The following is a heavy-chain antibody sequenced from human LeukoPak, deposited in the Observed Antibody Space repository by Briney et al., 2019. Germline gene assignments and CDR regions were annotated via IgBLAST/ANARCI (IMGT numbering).Heavy chain of an antibody. CDR1: GFTLSSYG. CDR3: AKSGYTSGWYHWFDL. CDR2: ISYDGSNK. Sequence: GGSLRLSCAASGFTLSSYGMHWVRQAPGKGLEWVAIISYDGSNKYYADSVKGRFTISRDNPKNTLSLQMNSLRAEDTAVYSCAKSGYTSGWYHWFDLWGQGTLVTVSP. D-gene: IGHD6-19*01. V-gene: IGHV3-30*18. J-gene: IGHJ5*02.